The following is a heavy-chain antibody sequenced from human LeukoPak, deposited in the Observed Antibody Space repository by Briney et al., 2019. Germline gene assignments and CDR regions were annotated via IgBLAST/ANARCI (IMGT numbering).Heavy chain of an antibody. V-gene: IGHV3-23*01. J-gene: IGHJ4*02. Sequence: PGGSLRLSCAASGFAFSSYAMSWVRQAPGKGLEWVSAISGSGGSTYYADSVKGRFTISRDNSKNTLYLQMNGLRAEDTAVYYCAKGFRRQLVGYHPITWGQGTLVTVSS. CDR3: AKGFRRQLVGYHPIT. CDR1: GFAFSSYA. CDR2: ISGSGGST. D-gene: IGHD6-13*01.